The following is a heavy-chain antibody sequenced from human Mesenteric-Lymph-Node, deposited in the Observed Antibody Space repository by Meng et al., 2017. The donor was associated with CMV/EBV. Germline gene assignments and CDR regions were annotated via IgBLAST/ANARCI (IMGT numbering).Heavy chain of an antibody. CDR1: GFTFSIYS. J-gene: IGHJ2*01. V-gene: IGHV3-21*01. CDR3: ARTPQTYWFFDL. CDR2: ISSDSSYI. Sequence: CAASGFTFSIYSMNWVRQAPGEGLEWVSSISSDSSYIYYADSVKGRFTISRDNAKNSLYLQMDSLRAEDMAVYFCARTPQTYWFFDLWGRGTLVTVSS.